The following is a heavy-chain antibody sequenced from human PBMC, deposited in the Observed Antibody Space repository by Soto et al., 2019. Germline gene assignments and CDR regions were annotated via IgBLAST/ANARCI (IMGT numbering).Heavy chain of an antibody. V-gene: IGHV3-64D*06. CDR1: GFTFSSYA. CDR2: TSSNGGST. D-gene: IGHD1-26*01. CDR3: VKEAVVGPFDY. Sequence: PGGSLRLSCSASGFTFSSYAMHWVRQAPGKGLEYVSATSSNGGSTYYADSVKGRFTISRDNSKNTLYLQMSSLRAEDTAVYYCVKEAVVGPFDYWGQGTLVTVSS. J-gene: IGHJ4*02.